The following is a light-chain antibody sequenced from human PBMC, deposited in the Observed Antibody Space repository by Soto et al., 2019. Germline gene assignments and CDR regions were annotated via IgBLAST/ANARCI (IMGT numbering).Light chain of an antibody. J-gene: IGKJ4*01. CDR3: QQYKSYPLT. CDR2: KAS. CDR1: QSIDSW. V-gene: IGKV1-5*03. Sequence: DIQMTQFPSTLSASVEDRVTITCRASQSIDSWLAWYQQKPGKAPKLLIYKASSLESGVPSRFSGSGSGTAFTLTISSLQPDDFATYYCQQYKSYPLTFGGGTKVEIK.